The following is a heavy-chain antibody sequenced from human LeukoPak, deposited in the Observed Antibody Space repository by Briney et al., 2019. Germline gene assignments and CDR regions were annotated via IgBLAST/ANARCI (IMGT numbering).Heavy chain of an antibody. J-gene: IGHJ3*02. Sequence: GGSLRLSCAASGFSFSSYAMSWVRQAPGKGLEWVSSISGSGGSTYYADSVKGRFTISRDNSKNTLYLQMNSLRAEGTAVYYCARDGVVRGDGLAFDIWGQGTMVTVSS. CDR1: GFSFSSYA. CDR2: ISGSGGST. V-gene: IGHV3-23*01. CDR3: ARDGVVRGDGLAFDI. D-gene: IGHD3-10*01.